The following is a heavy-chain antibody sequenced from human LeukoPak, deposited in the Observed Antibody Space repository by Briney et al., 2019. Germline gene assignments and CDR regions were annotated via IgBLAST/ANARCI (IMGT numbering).Heavy chain of an antibody. CDR1: GFTVSNNY. Sequence: GGSLRLSCAASGFTVSNNYMSWVRQAPGRGLEWVSLIYGDGTTHYADSVTGRFTISRDNSKNTLYLQMSSLRAEDTAVYYCARVRSVAGRPDYFDYWGQGTLVTVSS. J-gene: IGHJ4*02. D-gene: IGHD6-6*01. CDR3: ARVRSVAGRPDYFDY. CDR2: IYGDGTT. V-gene: IGHV3-66*01.